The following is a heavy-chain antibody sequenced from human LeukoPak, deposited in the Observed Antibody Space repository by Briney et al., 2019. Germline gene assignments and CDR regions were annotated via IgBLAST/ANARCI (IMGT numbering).Heavy chain of an antibody. CDR1: GFTFSSYS. D-gene: IGHD2-15*01. J-gene: IGHJ4*02. CDR2: ISSSSSTI. V-gene: IGHV3-48*04. CDR3: AKDIVGTIDY. Sequence: GGSLRLSCAASGFTFSSYSMNWVRQAPGKGLEWVSYISSSSSTIYYADSVKGRFTISRDNAKNSLYLQMNSLRAEDTAVYYCAKDIVGTIDYWGQGTLVTVSS.